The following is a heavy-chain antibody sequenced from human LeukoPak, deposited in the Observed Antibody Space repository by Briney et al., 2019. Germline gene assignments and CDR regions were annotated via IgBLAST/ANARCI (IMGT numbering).Heavy chain of an antibody. CDR1: GGSFSGYY. J-gene: IGHJ4*02. V-gene: IGHV4-34*01. CDR3: ARAPGYYDSSGYFVFDY. CDR2: INHSGST. D-gene: IGHD3-22*01. Sequence: SETLSLTCAVYGGSFSGYYWSWIRQPPGKGLEWIGEINHSGSTNYNPSLKSRVTISVDTSKNQFSLKLSSVTAADTAVYYCARAPGYYDSSGYFVFDYWGQGTLVTVSS.